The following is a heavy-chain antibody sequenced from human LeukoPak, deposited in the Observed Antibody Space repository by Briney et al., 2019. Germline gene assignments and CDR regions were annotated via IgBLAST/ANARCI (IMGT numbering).Heavy chain of an antibody. CDR3: ARASSSSFFSAFDI. CDR1: GFTFSSYA. CDR2: ISSNGGST. J-gene: IGHJ3*02. D-gene: IGHD6-13*01. V-gene: IGHV3-64*01. Sequence: PGGSLRLSCAASGFTFSSYAMHWVCQAPGKRLEYVSAISSNGGSTYYANSVKGRFTISRDNSKNTLYLQMGSLRAEDMAVYYCARASSSSFFSAFDIWGQGTMVTVSS.